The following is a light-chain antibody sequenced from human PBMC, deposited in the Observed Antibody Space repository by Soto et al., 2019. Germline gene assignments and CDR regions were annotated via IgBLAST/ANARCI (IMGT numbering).Light chain of an antibody. V-gene: IGLV2-14*01. CDR3: SSYTISSTLS. CDR1: SSDVGGYNY. J-gene: IGLJ1*01. CDR2: DVS. Sequence: QSALTQPASVSGSPGQSITISCTGTSSDVGGYNYVSWYQQHPGKAPKLMLYDVSNRPSGVSNRFSGSKSGNTASLTISGLQAEDEADYYCSSYTISSTLSFGTGTKLTVL.